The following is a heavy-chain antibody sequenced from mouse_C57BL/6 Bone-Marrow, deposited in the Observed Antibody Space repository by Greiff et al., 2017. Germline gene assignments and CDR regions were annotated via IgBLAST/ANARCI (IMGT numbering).Heavy chain of an antibody. CDR2: IDPSDSET. D-gene: IGHD2-5*01. Sequence: VQLQQPGAELVRPGSSVKLSCKASGYTFTSYWMHWVKQRPIQGLEWIGNIDPSDSETHYNQKFKDKATLTVDKSSSTAYMQLSSLTYEDSAVYYCARSSFYSNYEAYWGQGTLVTVSA. V-gene: IGHV1-52*01. CDR3: ARSSFYSNYEAY. J-gene: IGHJ3*01. CDR1: GYTFTSYW.